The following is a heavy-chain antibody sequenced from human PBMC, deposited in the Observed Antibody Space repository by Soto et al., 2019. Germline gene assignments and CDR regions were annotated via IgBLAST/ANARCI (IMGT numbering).Heavy chain of an antibody. V-gene: IGHV3-23*01. CDR2: ISVSGGST. CDR3: AKGMYYYDSSGYRLFDY. Sequence: SGGSLRLSCAASGFTFRNYAMNWVRQAPGKGLEWVSGISVSGGSTYYAASVKGRFTVSRDNSKNTVYLQMNSLRAEDTAVYFCAKGMYYYDSSGYRLFDYWGQGTLVTVSS. J-gene: IGHJ4*02. CDR1: GFTFRNYA. D-gene: IGHD3-22*01.